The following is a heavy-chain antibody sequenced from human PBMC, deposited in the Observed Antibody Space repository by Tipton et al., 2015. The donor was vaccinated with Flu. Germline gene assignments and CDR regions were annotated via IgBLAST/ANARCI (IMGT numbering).Heavy chain of an antibody. D-gene: IGHD3-10*01. J-gene: IGHJ4*02. CDR3: ARDSGYYYGSGSHDY. CDR2: IYYSGST. CDR1: GGSISSYY. V-gene: IGHV4-59*01. Sequence: TLSLTCTVSGGSISSYYWSWIRQPPGKGLEWIGYIYYSGSTNYNPSLKSRVTISVDTSKNQFSLKLSSVTAADTAVYYCARDSGYYYGSGSHDYWGQGTLVTVSS.